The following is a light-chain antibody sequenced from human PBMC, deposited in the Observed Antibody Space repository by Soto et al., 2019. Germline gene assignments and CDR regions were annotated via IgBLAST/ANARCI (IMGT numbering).Light chain of an antibody. V-gene: IGLV2-8*01. CDR1: SSDVGGYNY. CDR3: SSYSGRYHWV. J-gene: IGLJ3*02. CDR2: EVS. Sequence: QSVLTQPPSASGSPGQSVTISCTGTSSDVGGYNYVSWYQQHPGKAPKVMIYEVSERPSGVPDRFSGSKSGNTASLTVSGLQAEDEADYNCSSYSGRYHWVFGGGTKLTVL.